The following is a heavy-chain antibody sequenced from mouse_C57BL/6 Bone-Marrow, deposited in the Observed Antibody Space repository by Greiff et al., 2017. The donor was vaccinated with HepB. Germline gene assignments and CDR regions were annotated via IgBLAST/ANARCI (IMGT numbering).Heavy chain of an antibody. CDR1: GYTFTSYW. Sequence: QVQLQQPGAELVKPGASVKLSCKASGYTFTSYWMHWVKQRPGQGLEWIGEIDPSDSYTNYNQKFKGKSTLTVDKSSSTAYMQLSSLTSEDSAVYYCARAPTLGFDYWGQGTTLTVSS. CDR3: ARAPTLGFDY. V-gene: IGHV1-69*01. CDR2: IDPSDSYT. D-gene: IGHD4-1*01. J-gene: IGHJ2*01.